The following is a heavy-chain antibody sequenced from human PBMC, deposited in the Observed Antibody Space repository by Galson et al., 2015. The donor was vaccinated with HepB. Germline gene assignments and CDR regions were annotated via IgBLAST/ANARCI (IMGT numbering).Heavy chain of an antibody. Sequence: SLRLSCAASGFTFDDYAMHWVRQAPGKGLEWVSGISWNSGSIGYADSVKGRFTISRDNAKNSLYLQMNSLRAEDTALYYCAKGEYGSGSYYNSYFDYWGQGTLVTVSS. J-gene: IGHJ4*02. D-gene: IGHD3-10*01. CDR3: AKGEYGSGSYYNSYFDY. CDR1: GFTFDDYA. V-gene: IGHV3-9*01. CDR2: ISWNSGSI.